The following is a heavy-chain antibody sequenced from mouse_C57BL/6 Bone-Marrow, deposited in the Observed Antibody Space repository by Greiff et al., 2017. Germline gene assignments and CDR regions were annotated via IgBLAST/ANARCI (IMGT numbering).Heavy chain of an antibody. D-gene: IGHD3-2*02. Sequence: EVHLVESGGGLVKPGGSLKLSCAASGFTFSSYAMSWVRQTPEKRLEWVATISDGGSYTYYPDNVKGRFPISRDNAKNNLYLQMSHLKSEDTAMYYCARDRGQLRLNYFDYWGQGTTLTVSS. CDR1: GFTFSSYA. V-gene: IGHV5-4*01. CDR2: ISDGGSYT. CDR3: ARDRGQLRLNYFDY. J-gene: IGHJ2*01.